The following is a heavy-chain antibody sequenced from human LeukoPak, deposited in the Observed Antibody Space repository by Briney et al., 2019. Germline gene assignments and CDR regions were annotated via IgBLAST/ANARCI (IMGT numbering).Heavy chain of an antibody. CDR2: ISYDGSNK. Sequence: GGSLRLSCAASGFTFSSYGMNWVRQAPGKGLEWVAVISYDGSNKYYADSVKGRFTISRDNSKNTLYLQMNSLRAEDTAVYYCAKDRVLLWFGDLSKSASYFDYWGQGTLVTVSS. D-gene: IGHD3-10*01. J-gene: IGHJ4*02. CDR1: GFTFSSYG. CDR3: AKDRVLLWFGDLSKSASYFDY. V-gene: IGHV3-30*18.